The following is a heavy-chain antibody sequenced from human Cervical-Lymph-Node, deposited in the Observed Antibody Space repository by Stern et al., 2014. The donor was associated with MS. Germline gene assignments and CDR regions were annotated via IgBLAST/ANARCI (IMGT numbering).Heavy chain of an antibody. Sequence: MQLVESGAEVRKPGASVKVSCKASGYTFTSYDINWVRQATGQGLEWMGWMNPNSGNTGYAQKFQGRVTMTRNTSISTAYMELSSLRSEDTAVYYCARGRGGYCSSTSCYLYWFDPWGQGTLVTVSS. D-gene: IGHD2-2*01. V-gene: IGHV1-8*01. CDR1: GYTFTSYD. CDR2: MNPNSGNT. CDR3: ARGRGGYCSSTSCYLYWFDP. J-gene: IGHJ5*02.